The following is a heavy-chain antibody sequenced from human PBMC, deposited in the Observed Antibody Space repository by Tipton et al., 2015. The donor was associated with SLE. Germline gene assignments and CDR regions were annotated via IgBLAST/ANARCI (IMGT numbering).Heavy chain of an antibody. Sequence: GLVKPSETLSLTCTVSGGSISYYYWSWIRQPPGKGLEWIGYIHYSGSNDYNPSLKSRVTISIDTSKNQFSLKLSSVTAADTAVYYCAREGVTSNLGYFDYWGQGTLVTVSS. CDR2: IHYSGSN. J-gene: IGHJ4*02. V-gene: IGHV4-59*01. CDR3: AREGVTSNLGYFDY. D-gene: IGHD7-27*01. CDR1: GGSISYYY.